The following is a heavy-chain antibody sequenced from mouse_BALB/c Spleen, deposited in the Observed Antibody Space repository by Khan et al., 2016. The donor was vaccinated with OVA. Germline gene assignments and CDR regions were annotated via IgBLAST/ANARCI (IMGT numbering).Heavy chain of an antibody. Sequence: EVKLEESGPGLVKPSQSLSLTCTVTGYSITNGYAWNWIRQFPGNKLEWMGYISYSGSTSYNPSLRSRISITRDTSKNQFFLQLNSVTTEDTATYYCARKNYYGYAMDYWGQGTSVTVSS. CDR2: ISYSGST. CDR3: ARKNYYGYAMDY. CDR1: GYSITNGYA. D-gene: IGHD1-1*01. J-gene: IGHJ4*01. V-gene: IGHV3-2*02.